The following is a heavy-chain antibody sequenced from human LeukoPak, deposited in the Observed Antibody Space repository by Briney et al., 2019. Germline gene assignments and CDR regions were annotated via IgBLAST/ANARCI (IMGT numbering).Heavy chain of an antibody. Sequence: PGGSLRLSCAASGFTFSSYAMSWVRQAPGKGLEWVSGISGSGGSTYYADSVKGRFTISRDNSKNTLYLQMDSLRAEDTAVYYCAKDPNPREYQLLYGYWGQGTLVTVSS. J-gene: IGHJ4*02. CDR2: ISGSGGST. D-gene: IGHD2-2*02. CDR1: GFTFSSYA. CDR3: AKDPNPREYQLLYGY. V-gene: IGHV3-23*01.